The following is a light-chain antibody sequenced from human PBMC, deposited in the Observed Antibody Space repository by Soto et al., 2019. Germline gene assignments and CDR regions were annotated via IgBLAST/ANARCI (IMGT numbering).Light chain of an antibody. CDR1: QSVGSN. CDR3: QQYNQWPIT. J-gene: IGKJ5*01. Sequence: ERVMTQSPATLSMSPGERATLSCRASQSVGSNLAWYQQKLGQPPRLLIYGISTRATGVPGRFSGSGSETEFTLTITSLQSEDFAVYYCQQYNQWPITFGQGTRLEIK. V-gene: IGKV3-15*01. CDR2: GIS.